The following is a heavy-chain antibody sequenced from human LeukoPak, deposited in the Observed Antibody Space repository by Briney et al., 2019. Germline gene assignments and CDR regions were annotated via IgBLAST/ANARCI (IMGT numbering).Heavy chain of an antibody. CDR3: ARDSNSWNYFDN. CDR2: INHSGSA. Sequence: PSETLSLTCAVYGGSSSGYYWSWIRQPPGKGLEWIGEINHSGSANYNPSLVSRVTISVDTSKSQFSLKLSSVTAADTAVYYCARDSNSWNYFDNWGQGTLVTVSS. D-gene: IGHD6-13*01. CDR1: GGSSSGYY. V-gene: IGHV4-34*01. J-gene: IGHJ4*02.